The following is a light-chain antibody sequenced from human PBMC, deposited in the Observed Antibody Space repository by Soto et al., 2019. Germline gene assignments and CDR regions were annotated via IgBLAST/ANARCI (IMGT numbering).Light chain of an antibody. J-gene: IGKJ4*01. CDR1: QAISSW. V-gene: IGKV1-12*01. CDR2: AAS. Sequence: DNQMTQSPSSVSASLGDRVTITCRASQAISSWLAWYQQKPGKAPKLLISAASSLQSRVPSRFSGSGSGTNFTHTISSLQPEDFATYYCQQANSFPLTFGGGTKVEIK. CDR3: QQANSFPLT.